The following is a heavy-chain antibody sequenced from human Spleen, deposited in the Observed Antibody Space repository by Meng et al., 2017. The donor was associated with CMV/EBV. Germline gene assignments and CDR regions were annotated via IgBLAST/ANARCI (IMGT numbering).Heavy chain of an antibody. CDR1: FSSYA. V-gene: IGHV3-30*04. Sequence: FSSYAMRWGRQAPGKGLEWVAVISYDGSNKYYADSVKGRFTISRDNSKNTLYLQMNSLRAEDTAMYYCARDRRSYDSSGYWGVGFDYWGQGTLVTVSS. J-gene: IGHJ4*02. D-gene: IGHD3-22*01. CDR2: ISYDGSNK. CDR3: ARDRRSYDSSGYWGVGFDY.